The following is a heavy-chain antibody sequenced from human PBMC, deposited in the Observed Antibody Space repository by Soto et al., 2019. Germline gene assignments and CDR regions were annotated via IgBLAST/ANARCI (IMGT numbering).Heavy chain of an antibody. J-gene: IGHJ6*02. CDR3: AKGVLSFHYGMEV. V-gene: IGHV3-23*01. CDR2: ISSTAGRTS. D-gene: IGHD3-10*01. CDR1: GFTFNTYP. Sequence: PGGSLRLSCATSGFTFNTYPMTWVRQAPGKGLEWVSSISSTAGRTSSYADSVKGRFAISRDFSDNTVYLQMNNLRVDDTAVCFCAKGVLSFHYGMEVWGQGTTVTVSS.